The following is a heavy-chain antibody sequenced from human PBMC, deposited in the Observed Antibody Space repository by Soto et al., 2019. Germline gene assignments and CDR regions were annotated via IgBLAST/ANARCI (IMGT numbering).Heavy chain of an antibody. CDR3: AMLNSGSYSYHGMDV. Sequence: EVQLLESGGDLVQPGGSLRLSCAASGFTFSSYAMNWVRQAPGKGLEWVSAISGSGGNTFYADSVKGRFTISRDNSKQTLFLQMRSLRAEDTAIYYCAMLNSGSYSYHGMDVWGQGTTVTVSS. CDR2: ISGSGGNT. CDR1: GFTFSSYA. D-gene: IGHD1-26*01. J-gene: IGHJ6*02. V-gene: IGHV3-23*01.